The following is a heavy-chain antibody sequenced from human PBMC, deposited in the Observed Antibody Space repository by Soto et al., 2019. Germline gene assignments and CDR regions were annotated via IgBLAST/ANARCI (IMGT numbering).Heavy chain of an antibody. J-gene: IGHJ6*02. CDR1: GFTFSSYA. Sequence: QVQLVESGGGVVQPGRSLRLSCAASGFTFSSYAMHWVRQAPGKGLEWVAVISYDGSNKYYADSVKGRFTISRDNSKNTLYLQMNSLRAEDTALYYCAGSPSGGELRRSSHYYGMDVWGQGTTVTVSS. V-gene: IGHV3-30-3*01. CDR3: AGSPSGGELRRSSHYYGMDV. CDR2: ISYDGSNK. D-gene: IGHD3-16*01.